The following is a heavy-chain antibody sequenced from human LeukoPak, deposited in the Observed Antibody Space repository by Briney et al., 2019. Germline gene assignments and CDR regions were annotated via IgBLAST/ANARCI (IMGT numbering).Heavy chain of an antibody. V-gene: IGHV3-74*01. CDR2: ISSDGSRT. CDR3: AKDLAEMATIIDY. Sequence: GGSQRLSCAVSGITFSTYWMHWVRQAPGKGLVWVSRISSDGSRTNYADSVKGRFTISRDNAKNTLYLQMNSLRAEDTAVYYCAKDLAEMATIIDYWGQGTLVTVSS. D-gene: IGHD5-24*01. CDR1: GITFSTYW. J-gene: IGHJ4*02.